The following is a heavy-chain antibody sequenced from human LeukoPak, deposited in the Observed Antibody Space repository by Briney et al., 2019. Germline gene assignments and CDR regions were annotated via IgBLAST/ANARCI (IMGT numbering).Heavy chain of an antibody. D-gene: IGHD2-15*01. Sequence: GGSLRLSCAASGFTVSSNYMSWVRQAPGKGLEWVGHIDKKDNLYATAYAESVKGRFTISRDDSKDTAFLHMDSLKTEDTALYYCTRDRGTYNWFDPWGQGTLVTVSS. CDR2: IDKKDNLYAT. CDR3: TRDRGTYNWFDP. J-gene: IGHJ5*02. CDR1: GFTVSSNY. V-gene: IGHV3-73*01.